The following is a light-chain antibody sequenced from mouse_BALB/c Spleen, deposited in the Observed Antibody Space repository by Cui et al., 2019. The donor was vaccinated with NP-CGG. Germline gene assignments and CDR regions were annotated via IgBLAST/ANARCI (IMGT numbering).Light chain of an antibody. CDR3: ALWYSNHWV. Sequence: VVAQQAAPTTSPGETVTLTCRSSTGAVTTSNYANWVQEKPDHLFTGLIGGTNNRAPGVPARFSGSLIGDKAALTITGAQTEDEARYFCALWYSNHWVFGGGTKLTVL. CDR2: GTN. V-gene: IGLV1*01. CDR1: TGAVTTSNY. J-gene: IGLJ1*01.